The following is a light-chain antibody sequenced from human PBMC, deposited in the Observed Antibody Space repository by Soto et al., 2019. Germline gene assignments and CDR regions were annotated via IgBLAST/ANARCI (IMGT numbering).Light chain of an antibody. CDR1: SSDVGGYNY. Sequence: QSALTQPPSASESPGQSVTISCTGTSSDVGGYNYVSWYQQHPGKAPKLMIYEVSKRPSGVPDRFSGSKSGNTASLTVSGLQAEDEADYYCSSYAGSNVVFGGGTKVTVL. J-gene: IGLJ2*01. CDR2: EVS. CDR3: SSYAGSNVV. V-gene: IGLV2-8*01.